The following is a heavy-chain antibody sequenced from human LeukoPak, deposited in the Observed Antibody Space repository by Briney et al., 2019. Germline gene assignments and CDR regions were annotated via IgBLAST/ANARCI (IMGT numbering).Heavy chain of an antibody. J-gene: IGHJ3*02. Sequence: GGSLRLSCAASGFTFSSYAMSWVRQAPGKWLEWVSGISGSGGSTYYADSVKGRFTISRDNSKNTLYLQMNSLRAEDTAVYYCAKDGAGYGSGSNSAFDIWGQGTMVTVSS. V-gene: IGHV3-23*01. CDR2: ISGSGGST. CDR3: AKDGAGYGSGSNSAFDI. CDR1: GFTFSSYA. D-gene: IGHD3-10*01.